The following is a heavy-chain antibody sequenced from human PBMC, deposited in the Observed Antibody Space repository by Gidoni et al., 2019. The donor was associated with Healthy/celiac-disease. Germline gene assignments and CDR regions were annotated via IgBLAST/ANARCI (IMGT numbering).Heavy chain of an antibody. V-gene: IGHV3-48*01. Sequence: EVQLVESGGGLVQPGGSLRLSCAASGFPFSSYSMNWVRQAPGKGLEWVSYISSSSSAIYYVDSVKGRFTISRDNAKNSLYLQMNSLRAEDTAVYYCAREDYCGGDCYAFDIWGQGTMVTVSS. CDR2: ISSSSSAI. J-gene: IGHJ3*02. CDR1: GFPFSSYS. CDR3: AREDYCGGDCYAFDI. D-gene: IGHD2-21*02.